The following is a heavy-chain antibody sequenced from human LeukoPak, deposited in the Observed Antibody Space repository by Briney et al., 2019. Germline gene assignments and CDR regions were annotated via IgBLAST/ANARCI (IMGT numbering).Heavy chain of an antibody. CDR2: INYSGST. Sequence: SETLSLTCTVSGGSISSYYWSWIRQPPGKGLEWLGYINYSGSTNYNPSLKSRVAISVDTSKNQFSLRLSSVTAADTAVYYCARHGDYYDSSGYYSHWGQGTLVTVSP. J-gene: IGHJ4*02. D-gene: IGHD3-22*01. CDR3: ARHGDYYDSSGYYSH. V-gene: IGHV4-59*08. CDR1: GGSISSYY.